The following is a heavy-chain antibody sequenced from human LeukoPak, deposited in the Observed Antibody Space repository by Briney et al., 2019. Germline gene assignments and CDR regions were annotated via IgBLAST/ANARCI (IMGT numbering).Heavy chain of an antibody. V-gene: IGHV4-59*01. CDR2: IYYSGST. D-gene: IGHD6-19*01. J-gene: IGHJ4*02. Sequence: SETLSLACTVSGGSISSYYWSWIRQPPGKGLEWIGYIYYSGSTNYNPSLKSRVTISVDTSKNQFSLKLSSVTAADTAVYYCATSYSSVFDYWGQGTLVTVSS. CDR1: GGSISSYY. CDR3: ATSYSSVFDY.